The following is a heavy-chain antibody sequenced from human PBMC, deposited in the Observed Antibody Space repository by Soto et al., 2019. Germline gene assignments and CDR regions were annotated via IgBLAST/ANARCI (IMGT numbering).Heavy chain of an antibody. V-gene: IGHV1-69*01. CDR1: GGTFSSYA. CDR3: XXXXXXXXXXNYYYGMDV. J-gene: IGHJ6*02. Sequence: QVQLVQSGAEVKKPGSSVKVSCKASGGTFSSYAISWVRQAPGQGLEWMGGIIPIFGTANYAQKFQGRVTITADESTSTAYMELSXXXXXXXXXXXXXXXXXXXXXXNYYYGMDVWGQGTTVTVSS. CDR2: IIPIFGTA.